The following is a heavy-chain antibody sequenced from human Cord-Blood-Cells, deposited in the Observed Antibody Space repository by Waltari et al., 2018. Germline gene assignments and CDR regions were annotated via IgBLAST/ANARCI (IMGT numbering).Heavy chain of an antibody. CDR1: GGSFSGYY. V-gene: IGHV4-34*01. D-gene: IGHD2-15*01. CDR3: ARRGTYCSGGSCYSWFDP. Sequence: QVQLQQWGAGLLKPSETLSLTCAVYGGSFSGYYWSWIRQPPGKGLEWIGEINHSGSTNSTPSLKSRVTISVDTSKNQFSLKLSSVTAADTAVYYCARRGTYCSGGSCYSWFDPWGQGTLVTVSS. CDR2: INHSGST. J-gene: IGHJ5*02.